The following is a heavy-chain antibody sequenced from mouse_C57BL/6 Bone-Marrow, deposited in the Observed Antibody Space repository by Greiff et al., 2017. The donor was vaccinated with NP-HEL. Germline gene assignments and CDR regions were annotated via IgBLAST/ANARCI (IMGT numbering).Heavy chain of an antibody. CDR2: ISYDGSN. CDR3: ARERNYYGSSFYWYFDV. CDR1: GYSITSGYY. J-gene: IGHJ1*03. Sequence: EVQLVESGPGLVKPSQSLSLTCSVTGYSITSGYYWNWIRQFPGNKLEWMGYISYDGSNNYNPSLKNRISITRDTSKNQFFLKLNSVTTEDTATYYCARERNYYGSSFYWYFDVWGTGTTVTVSS. D-gene: IGHD1-1*01. V-gene: IGHV3-6*01.